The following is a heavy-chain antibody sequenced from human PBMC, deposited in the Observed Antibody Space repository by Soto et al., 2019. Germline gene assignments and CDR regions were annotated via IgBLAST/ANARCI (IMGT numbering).Heavy chain of an antibody. V-gene: IGHV6-1*01. J-gene: IGHJ4*02. Sequence: SQTLSLTCDISGDSVSSTSSIWNWIRQSPSRGLEWLGRTYYRSKWHTDYAVSVRGRITINPDTPKNQFFLQLSSVTPDDTAVYSCAGDLHGTYCYDSWGKGTLVPFSP. CDR3: AGDLHGTYCYDS. CDR1: GDSVSSTSSI. CDR2: TYYRSKWHT. D-gene: IGHD2-21*01.